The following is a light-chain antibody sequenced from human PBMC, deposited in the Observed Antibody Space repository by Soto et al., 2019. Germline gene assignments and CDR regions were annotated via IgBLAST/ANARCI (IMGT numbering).Light chain of an antibody. Sequence: DIVMTQSPLSLPVTPGEPASISCRSSQSLLHSDGYIYLDWYLQRPGQSPQLLICLGSNRASGVPDRFSGSGSGTHFTLTISRVEAEEFGVYYCMQALQTPWTFGQGTRVEVK. CDR2: LGS. CDR1: QSLLHSDGYIY. V-gene: IGKV2-28*01. J-gene: IGKJ1*01. CDR3: MQALQTPWT.